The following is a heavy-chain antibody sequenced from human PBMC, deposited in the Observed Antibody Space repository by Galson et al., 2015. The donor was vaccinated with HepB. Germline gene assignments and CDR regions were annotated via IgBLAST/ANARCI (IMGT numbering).Heavy chain of an antibody. J-gene: IGHJ4*02. D-gene: IGHD6-19*01. Sequence: SVKVSCKASGYTFTSYGISWVRQAPGQGLEWMGWISAYNGNTNYAQKLQGRVTMTTDTSTSTAYMELRSLRSDDTAVYYCARRTRGYSSGWFLDYWGQGTLVTVSS. CDR1: GYTFTSYG. CDR2: ISAYNGNT. CDR3: ARRTRGYSSGWFLDY. V-gene: IGHV1-18*01.